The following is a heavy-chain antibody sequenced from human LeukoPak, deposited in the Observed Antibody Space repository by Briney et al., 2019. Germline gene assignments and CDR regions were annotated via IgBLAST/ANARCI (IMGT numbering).Heavy chain of an antibody. CDR3: ARDDIAVAGFDY. D-gene: IGHD6-19*01. V-gene: IGHV3-53*01. J-gene: IGHJ4*01. Sequence: GGSLRLSCAASGFTVSSNYMSWVRQAPGKGLEWVSVIYSGGSTYYADSVKGRFTISRDNSKNTLYLQMNSLRAEDTAVYYCARDDIAVAGFDYWGHGTLVTVSS. CDR2: IYSGGST. CDR1: GFTVSSNY.